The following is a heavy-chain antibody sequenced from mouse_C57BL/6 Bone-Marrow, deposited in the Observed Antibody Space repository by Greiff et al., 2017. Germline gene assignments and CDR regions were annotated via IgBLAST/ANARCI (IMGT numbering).Heavy chain of an antibody. CDR1: GYTFTDYN. D-gene: IGHD1-1*01. CDR3: ARGDGSSYYGDY. Sequence: EVQLQQPGPELVKPGASVKIPCKASGYTFTDYNMDWVKQSHGKSLEWIGDINPNTGGTIYNQKFKGKATLTVDKSSSTAYMELRSLTSEDTAVYYCARGDGSSYYGDYWGQGTTLTVSS. CDR2: INPNTGGT. V-gene: IGHV1-18*01. J-gene: IGHJ2*01.